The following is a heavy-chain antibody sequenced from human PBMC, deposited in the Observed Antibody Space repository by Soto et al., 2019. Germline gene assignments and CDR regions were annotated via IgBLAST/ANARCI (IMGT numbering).Heavy chain of an antibody. Sequence: ASVKVSCKASGYTFTSYGISWVRPAPGQGLEWMGWLSAYNANTNYAQKLQGRVTMTTDTSTSTAYMELGSLRSDDTAVYYCARIPLWSGPVNDCGGQGTLVTVSS. J-gene: IGHJ4*02. V-gene: IGHV1-18*04. CDR3: ARIPLWSGPVNDC. CDR2: LSAYNANT. CDR1: GYTFTSYG. D-gene: IGHD3-3*01.